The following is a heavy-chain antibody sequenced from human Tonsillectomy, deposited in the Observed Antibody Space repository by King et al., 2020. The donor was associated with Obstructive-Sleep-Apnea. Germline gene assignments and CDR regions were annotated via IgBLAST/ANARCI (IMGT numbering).Heavy chain of an antibody. V-gene: IGHV3-30*04. J-gene: IGHJ6*02. CDR3: ARGRGCSWLNYGMDV. Sequence: VQLVESGGGVVQPGRSLRLSCAASGFTFSSYALHWVRQAPGKGLEWVAVISYDGSNKYYADSVKGRFTISRDNSKNTLYLQMNSLRAEDTAVYYCARGRGCSWLNYGMDVWGQGTPVTVSS. CDR2: ISYDGSNK. CDR1: GFTFSSYA. D-gene: IGHD6-13*01.